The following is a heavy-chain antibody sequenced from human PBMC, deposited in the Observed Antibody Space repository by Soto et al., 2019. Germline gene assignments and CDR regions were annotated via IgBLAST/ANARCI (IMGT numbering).Heavy chain of an antibody. CDR1: GGSISSSSYY. CDR2: IYYSGST. D-gene: IGHD6-6*01. CDR3: ARHPYSSSSGGDYYYYYYMDV. V-gene: IGHV4-39*01. Sequence: SETLSLTCTVSGGSISSSSYYWGWIRQPPGKGLEWIGSIYYSGSTYYNPSLKSRVPVSVDTSKNQFSLKLSSVTAADTAVYYCARHPYSSSSGGDYYYYYYMDVWGKGTTVTVSS. J-gene: IGHJ6*03.